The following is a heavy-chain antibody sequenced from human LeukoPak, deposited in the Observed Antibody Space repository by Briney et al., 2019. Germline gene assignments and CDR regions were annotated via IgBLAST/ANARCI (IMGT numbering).Heavy chain of an antibody. J-gene: IGHJ4*02. CDR3: ARGSGGIEFDY. CDR2: INHSGST. Sequence: PSETLSLTCAVYGGSFSGYYWSWIRQPPGKGLEWIGEINHSGSTNYNPSLKSRVTISVDTSKNQFSLKLSSVTAADTAVYYCARGSGGIEFDYWGQGTLVTVSS. CDR1: GGSFSGYY. V-gene: IGHV4-34*01. D-gene: IGHD3-10*01.